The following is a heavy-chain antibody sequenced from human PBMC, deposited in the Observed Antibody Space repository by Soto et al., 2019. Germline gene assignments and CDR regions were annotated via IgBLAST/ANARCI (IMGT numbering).Heavy chain of an antibody. CDR2: ISYSGTT. J-gene: IGHJ3*02. CDR3: ARDFDAANAFDI. Sequence: SETLCLTWTVSGGSISGYYWSWIRQPPGKGLEWIGYISYSGTTNYNPSLKSRVTISVDTSNNQFSLKLSSVTAADTAVYFCARDFDAANAFDIWGQGTMVTVSS. CDR1: GGSISGYY. V-gene: IGHV4-59*01. D-gene: IGHD3-9*01.